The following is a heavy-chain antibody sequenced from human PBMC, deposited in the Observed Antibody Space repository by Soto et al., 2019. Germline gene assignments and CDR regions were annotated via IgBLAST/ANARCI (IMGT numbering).Heavy chain of an antibody. J-gene: IGHJ5*02. CDR3: AKSNWFDP. Sequence: GRSLRLSCASSGFTFSDDWMNWVRQAPGKGLVWVSRIDSDGSSTSYADSVKGRFTISRDNAKNTLYLQMNSLRAEDTAVYYCAKSNWFDPWGQGSLVTVSS. V-gene: IGHV3-74*01. CDR2: IDSDGSST. CDR1: GFTFSDDW.